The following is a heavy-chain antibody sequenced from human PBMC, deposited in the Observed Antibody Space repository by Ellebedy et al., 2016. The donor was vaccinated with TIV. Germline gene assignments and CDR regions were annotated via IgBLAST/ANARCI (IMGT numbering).Heavy chain of an antibody. D-gene: IGHD3-22*01. J-gene: IGHJ6*03. CDR3: ARGKRKEVTMIVVVTKGYYYYYMDV. Sequence: GESLKISCEAFGFTLSAFDMHWVRQATGKGLEWVSAIGTAGDTYYPGSVKGRFTISRENAKNSLYLQMNSLRAGDTAVYYCARGKRKEVTMIVVVTKGYYYYYMDVWGKGTTVTVSS. CDR2: IGTAGDT. CDR1: GFTLSAFD. V-gene: IGHV3-13*04.